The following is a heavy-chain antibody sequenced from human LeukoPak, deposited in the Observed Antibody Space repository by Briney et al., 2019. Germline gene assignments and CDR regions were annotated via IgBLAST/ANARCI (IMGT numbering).Heavy chain of an antibody. Sequence: PSETLSLTCTVSGDSVSSYYWSWIRQPPGKGLEWIGYIYYSGSTNYNPSLKSRVTISVDTSKNQFSLKLSSVTAADTAVYYCATRSTGVAATFDCWGQGALVTVSS. V-gene: IGHV4-59*02. D-gene: IGHD2-15*01. CDR1: GDSVSSYY. CDR3: ATRSTGVAATFDC. J-gene: IGHJ4*02. CDR2: IYYSGST.